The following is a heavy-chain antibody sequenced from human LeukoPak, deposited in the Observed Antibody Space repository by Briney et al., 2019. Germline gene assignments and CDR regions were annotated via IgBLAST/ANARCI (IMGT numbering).Heavy chain of an antibody. CDR2: INHSGST. CDR3: ARGATAMVTDFDY. V-gene: IGHV4-34*01. D-gene: IGHD5-18*01. Sequence: SETLSLTCAVYGGSFSGYHWSWIRQPPGKGLEWIGEINHSGSTNYNPSLKSRVTISVDTSKNQFSLKLSSVTAADTAVYYCARGATAMVTDFDYWGQGTLVTVSS. CDR1: GGSFSGYH. J-gene: IGHJ4*02.